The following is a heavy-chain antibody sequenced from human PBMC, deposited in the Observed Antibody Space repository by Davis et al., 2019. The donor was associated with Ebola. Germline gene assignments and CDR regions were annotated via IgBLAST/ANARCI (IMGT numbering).Heavy chain of an antibody. CDR1: GYTFTNYG. Sequence: AASVQVSCKASGYTFTNYGITWVRQAPGQGLERMGWINPHNGNTNYAQNVQGRVTMTTDTSTSTAYMEVGILRSDDTAVYYCERAQFPTTSDHWGQGTLVTVSS. D-gene: IGHD1-1*01. J-gene: IGHJ4*02. CDR2: INPHNGNT. V-gene: IGHV1-18*04. CDR3: ERAQFPTTSDH.